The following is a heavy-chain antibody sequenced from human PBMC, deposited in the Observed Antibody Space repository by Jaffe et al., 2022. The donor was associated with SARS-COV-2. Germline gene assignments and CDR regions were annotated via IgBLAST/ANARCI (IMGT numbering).Heavy chain of an antibody. CDR2: ISGGGYST. CDR1: GFTFSNYG. Sequence: EVQLLESGGGLEQPGGSLRLSCAASGFTFSNYGMSWVRQAPGKGLEWVSGISGGGYSTYYADSVKGRFTISRDNSKNTLYLQMNSLRVEDTAVYYCAKDRLTISTFDYWGQGTLVTVSS. D-gene: IGHD1-1*01. CDR3: AKDRLTISTFDY. V-gene: IGHV3-23*01. J-gene: IGHJ4*02.